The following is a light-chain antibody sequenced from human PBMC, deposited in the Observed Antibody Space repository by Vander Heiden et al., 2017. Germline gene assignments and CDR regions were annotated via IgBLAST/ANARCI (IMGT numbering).Light chain of an antibody. CDR3: AAWDDSLKGVL. J-gene: IGLJ2*01. CDR1: KSNIGSNP. V-gene: IGLV1-44*01. Sequence: QSVLTQPPSASGAPGRRVTISCSGSKSNIGSNPVNWYQQLPEAAPKLLIYRNSQRPSGVPDRFSGSKSGTSASLAISGLQSEDEANYYCAAWDDSLKGVLFGGGTKLTVL. CDR2: RNS.